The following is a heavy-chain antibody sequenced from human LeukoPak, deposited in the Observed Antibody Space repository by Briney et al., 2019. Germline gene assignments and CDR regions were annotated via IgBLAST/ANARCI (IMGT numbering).Heavy chain of an antibody. Sequence: MPSETLSLTCAVYGGSFSGYYWTWIRHTPEKGLEWIGEMNPSGSTNYNPSLKSRVTISVDTSKNQFSLALGSVTAADTAVYYCARGRQDVTMIVVIMTAVSYYLDVWGKGTTVTVS. V-gene: IGHV4-34*01. CDR1: GGSFSGYY. CDR3: ARGRQDVTMIVVIMTAVSYYLDV. D-gene: IGHD3-22*01. CDR2: MNPSGST. J-gene: IGHJ6*03.